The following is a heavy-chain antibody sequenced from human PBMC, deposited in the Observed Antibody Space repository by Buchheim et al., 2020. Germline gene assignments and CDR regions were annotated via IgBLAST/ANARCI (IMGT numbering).Heavy chain of an antibody. Sequence: QVQLQESGPGLVKPSQTLSLTCTVSGGSISSGDYYWSWIRQPPGEGLEWLGYIYYSGSTYYNPSLKSRVTISVDTSKNKFSLKLSSVTAADTAVYYCAGVPLSGYSGYDLTFDYWGQGTL. CDR1: GGSISSGDYY. D-gene: IGHD5-12*01. CDR2: IYYSGST. CDR3: AGVPLSGYSGYDLTFDY. V-gene: IGHV4-30-4*01. J-gene: IGHJ4*02.